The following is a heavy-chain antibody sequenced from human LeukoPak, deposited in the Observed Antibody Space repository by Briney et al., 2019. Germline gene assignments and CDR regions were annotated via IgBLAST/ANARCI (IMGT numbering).Heavy chain of an antibody. J-gene: IGHJ4*02. V-gene: IGHV4-39*01. D-gene: IGHD3-22*01. Sequence: SETLSLTCTVSSGSISTSNYYWGWVRQPPGKALEWIRNIFYSGSTYYSPSLKSRVTISLNTSKNQFSLNLNSVTAADTAVYYCARHRGYAYYYDSSGYYADYWGQGTLVTVSS. CDR2: IFYSGST. CDR3: ARHRGYAYYYDSSGYYADY. CDR1: SGSISTSNYY.